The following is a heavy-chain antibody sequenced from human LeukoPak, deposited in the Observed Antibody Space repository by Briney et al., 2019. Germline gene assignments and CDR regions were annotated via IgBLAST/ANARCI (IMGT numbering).Heavy chain of an antibody. CDR2: ISSSGSTI. D-gene: IGHD3-10*02. CDR1: EFTFNSYN. CDR3: AELGITMIGGV. V-gene: IGHV3-48*03. Sequence: GGSLRLSCAASEFTFNSYNMNWVRQAPGKGLEWVSSISSSGSTIYYADSVKGRFTISRDNAKNSLYLQMNSLRAEDTAVYYCAELGITMIGGVWGKGTTVTISS. J-gene: IGHJ6*04.